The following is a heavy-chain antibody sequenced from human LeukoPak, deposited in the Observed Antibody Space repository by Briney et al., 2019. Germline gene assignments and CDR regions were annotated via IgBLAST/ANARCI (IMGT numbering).Heavy chain of an antibody. D-gene: IGHD6-19*01. Sequence: GGSLRLSCAPSGFTFSSYEMHWVRQAPGKGLEWVSYISSSGSTIYYADSVKGRFTISRDNAKNSLYLQMNSLRAEDTAVYYCASLKNSGWGNAFHFWGQGTMVTVSS. CDR3: ASLKNSGWGNAFHF. V-gene: IGHV3-48*03. J-gene: IGHJ3*01. CDR1: GFTFSSYE. CDR2: ISSSGSTI.